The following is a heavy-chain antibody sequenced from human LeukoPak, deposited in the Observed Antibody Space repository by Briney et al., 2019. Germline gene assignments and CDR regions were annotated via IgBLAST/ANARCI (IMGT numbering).Heavy chain of an antibody. D-gene: IGHD3-10*01. Sequence: GGSLRLSCSASGFTFSTYPMHWLRQAPGKGLEHVTTIFANGDITSYAASVKGRFTTSRDNSKNTVYLQMSTLRPEDTAVYYCVKSSSDALDVWGQGATVTVSS. CDR2: IFANGDIT. J-gene: IGHJ6*02. V-gene: IGHV3-64D*09. CDR1: GFTFSTYP. CDR3: VKSSSDALDV.